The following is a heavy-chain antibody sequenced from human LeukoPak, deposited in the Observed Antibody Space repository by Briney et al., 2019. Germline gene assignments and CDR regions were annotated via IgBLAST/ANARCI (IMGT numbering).Heavy chain of an antibody. D-gene: IGHD6-13*01. CDR2: ISSSSSYI. CDR3: ARAESSSWYLN. CDR1: GFTFSSYG. V-gene: IGHV3-21*01. J-gene: IGHJ4*02. Sequence: GGSLRLSCAASGFTFSSYGMHWVRQAPGKGLEWVSSISSSSSYIYYADSVKGRFTISRDNAKNSLYLQMNSLRAEDTAVYYCARAESSSWYLNWGQGTLVTVSS.